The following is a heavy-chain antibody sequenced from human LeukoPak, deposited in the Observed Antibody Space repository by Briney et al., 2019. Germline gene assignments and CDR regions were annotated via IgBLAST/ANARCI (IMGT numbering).Heavy chain of an antibody. V-gene: IGHV1-46*01. CDR2: INPSGGST. Sequence: ASVKVSCKASGYTFTGYYMHWVRQAPGQGLEWMGWINPSGGSTSYAQKFQGRVTMTRDTSTSTVYMELSSLRSEDTAVYYCARGMGYDYVWGSYRPSDYWGQGTLVTVSS. CDR1: GYTFTGYY. D-gene: IGHD3-16*02. J-gene: IGHJ4*02. CDR3: ARGMGYDYVWGSYRPSDY.